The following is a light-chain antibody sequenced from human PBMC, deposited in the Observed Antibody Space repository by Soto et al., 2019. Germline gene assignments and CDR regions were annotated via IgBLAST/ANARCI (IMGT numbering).Light chain of an antibody. V-gene: IGKV3-20*01. Sequence: EIVLTQSPGTLSLSPGERATLSCRASQSVSSSYLAWYQQKPGQAPRLLIYGASSRATGIPDRFSGSGSGTDFTLTISRLEPEDFAVYYCQQYGSLQGVTFGQGTKVEIK. CDR3: QQYGSLQGVT. CDR2: GAS. J-gene: IGKJ1*01. CDR1: QSVSSSY.